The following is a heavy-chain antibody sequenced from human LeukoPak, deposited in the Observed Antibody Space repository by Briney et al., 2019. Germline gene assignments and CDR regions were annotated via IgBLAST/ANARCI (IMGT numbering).Heavy chain of an antibody. V-gene: IGHV3-72*01. CDR3: ARDFGYDGYFDY. CDR1: GFTLSDHY. J-gene: IGHJ4*02. CDR2: TRNKANSYTT. D-gene: IGHD3-3*01. Sequence: GGSLRLSCAASGFTLSDHYMDWVRQAPGKGLEWVGRTRNKANSYTTEYAASVKGRFTISRDDLKNSLYLQLSSLKTEDTAVYYCARDFGYDGYFDYWGQGTLVTVSS.